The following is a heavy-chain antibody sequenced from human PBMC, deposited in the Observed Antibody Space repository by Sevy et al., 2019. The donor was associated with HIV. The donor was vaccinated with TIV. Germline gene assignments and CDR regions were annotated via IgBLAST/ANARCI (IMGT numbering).Heavy chain of an antibody. J-gene: IGHJ4*02. Sequence: GGSLRLPCVGSGFNFNIYNMSWVRQAPGKGLEWVSTLSFGCGKINYADSVKGRFIISRDDSKNTLYLQMNSLRAEDTAVYFCAREGCTRPHDYWGQGTLVTVSS. CDR1: GFNFNIYN. V-gene: IGHV3-23*01. CDR3: AREGCTRPHDY. CDR2: LSFGCGKI. D-gene: IGHD2-8*01.